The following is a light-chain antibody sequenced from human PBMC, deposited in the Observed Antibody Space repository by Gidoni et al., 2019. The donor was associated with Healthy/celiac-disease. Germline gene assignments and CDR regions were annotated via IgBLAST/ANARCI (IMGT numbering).Light chain of an antibody. V-gene: IGLV3-1*01. CDR2: QDS. J-gene: IGLJ2*01. CDR1: KLGDKY. Sequence: SYELTQPPPVSVSPGQTASITCSGDKLGDKYACWYQQKPGQSPVLVIYQDSKRPSGIPERFSGSNSGNTATLTISGTQAMDEADYYCQAWDSFVVFGGGTKLTVL. CDR3: QAWDSFVV.